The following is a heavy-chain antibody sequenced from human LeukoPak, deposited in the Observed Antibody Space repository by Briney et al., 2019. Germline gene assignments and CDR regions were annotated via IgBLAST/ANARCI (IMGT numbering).Heavy chain of an antibody. D-gene: IGHD3-16*02. J-gene: IGHJ4*02. Sequence: GASVKVSCKAPGYTFTSYGMSWVRQAPGQGLEWMGLISAYNGNTNYAQKLQGRVTMTTDTSTSTAYMELRSLRSDDTAVYYCARGVDYDYVWGSYHLDYWGQGTLVTVSS. CDR2: ISAYNGNT. V-gene: IGHV1-18*04. CDR1: GYTFTSYG. CDR3: ARGVDYDYVWGSYHLDY.